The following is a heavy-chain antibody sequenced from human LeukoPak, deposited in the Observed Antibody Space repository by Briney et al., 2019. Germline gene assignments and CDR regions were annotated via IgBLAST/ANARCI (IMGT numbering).Heavy chain of an antibody. J-gene: IGHJ4*02. CDR3: ARALSGYDVDY. CDR2: INHSGST. D-gene: IGHD5-12*01. V-gene: IGHV4-34*01. CDR1: GGSHSGYY. Sequence: SETLSLTCAVYGGSHSGYYWSWIRQPPGKGLEWIGEINHSGSTNYNPSLKSRVTISVDTSKNQFSLKLSSVTAADTAVYYCARALSGYDVDYWGQGTLVTVSS.